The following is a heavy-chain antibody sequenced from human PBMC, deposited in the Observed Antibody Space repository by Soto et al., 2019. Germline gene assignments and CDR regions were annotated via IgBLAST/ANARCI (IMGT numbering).Heavy chain of an antibody. D-gene: IGHD5-12*01. V-gene: IGHV3-30-3*01. J-gene: IGHJ6*02. Sequence: GGSLRLSCAASGFTFSSYAMHWVRQAPGKGLERVAVISYDGSNKYYADSVKGRFTISRDNSKNTLYLQMNSLRAEDTAVYYCARQESWLLFYGMDVWGQGTTVTVSS. CDR2: ISYDGSNK. CDR1: GFTFSSYA. CDR3: ARQESWLLFYGMDV.